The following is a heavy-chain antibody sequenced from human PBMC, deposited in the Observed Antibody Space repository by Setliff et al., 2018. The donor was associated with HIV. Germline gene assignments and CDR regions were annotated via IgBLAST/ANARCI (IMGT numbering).Heavy chain of an antibody. D-gene: IGHD3-22*01. CDR1: GYTFTGYF. CDR2: MNPNTGNT. Sequence: ASVKVSCKASGYTFTGYFIHWVRQAPGQGFEWMGWMNPNTGNTHYAPKFQGRVTMTRDTSITTAYMEMTKLASDDTAVYYCAKNYFDTSGWSAVDYWGQGTLVTSPQ. J-gene: IGHJ4*02. CDR3: AKNYFDTSGWSAVDY. V-gene: IGHV1-2*02.